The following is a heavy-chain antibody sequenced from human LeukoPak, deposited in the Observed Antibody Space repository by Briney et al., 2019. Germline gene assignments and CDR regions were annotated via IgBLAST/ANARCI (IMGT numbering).Heavy chain of an antibody. Sequence: SESLSLTCAVYGGSFSGYYWSWIRQPPGKGLEWIGEINHSGSTNYNPSLKSRVTISVDTSKNQFSLKLSSVTAADTAVYYCAVAATIGAAAYWGQGTLVTVSS. CDR3: AVAATIGAAAY. J-gene: IGHJ4*02. D-gene: IGHD5-24*01. CDR2: INHSGST. V-gene: IGHV4-34*01. CDR1: GGSFSGYY.